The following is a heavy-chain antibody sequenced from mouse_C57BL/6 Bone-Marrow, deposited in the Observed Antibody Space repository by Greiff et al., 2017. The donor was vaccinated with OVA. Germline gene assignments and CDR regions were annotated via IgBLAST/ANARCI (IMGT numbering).Heavy chain of an antibody. J-gene: IGHJ3*01. Sequence: EVQLVESGGGLVKPGGSLKLSCAASGFTFSDYGMHWVRQAPEKGLEWVAYISSGSSTIYYADTVKGRFTISRDNAKNTLFLQMTSLRSEDTAMYYCARGTGTSAYWGQGTLVTVSA. V-gene: IGHV5-17*01. D-gene: IGHD4-1*01. CDR2: ISSGSSTI. CDR3: ARGTGTSAY. CDR1: GFTFSDYG.